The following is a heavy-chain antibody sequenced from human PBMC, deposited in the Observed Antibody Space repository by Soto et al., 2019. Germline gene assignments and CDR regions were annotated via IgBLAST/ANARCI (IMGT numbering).Heavy chain of an antibody. V-gene: IGHV3-53*01. CDR3: ARESGSLYYYYGTDV. CDR2: IYSGGST. Sequence: GGSLRLSCAASGFTVSSNYMSWVRQAPGKGLEWVSVIYSGGSTYYADSVKGRFTISRDNSKNTLYLQMNSLRAEDTAVYYCARESGSLYYYYGTDVWGQGTTVTVSS. J-gene: IGHJ6*02. CDR1: GFTVSSNY. D-gene: IGHD6-6*01.